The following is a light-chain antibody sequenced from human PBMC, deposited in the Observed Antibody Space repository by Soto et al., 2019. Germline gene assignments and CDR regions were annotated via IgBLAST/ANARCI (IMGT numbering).Light chain of an antibody. CDR3: QQSYTTPVT. Sequence: DIQMTQSPSSLSASVTDKVTITCRASQSISTYLNWYQQKPGQAPQLLIYSASNLQSGVPSRFSGSGSGTEFTLTISSLQTEDFAAYYCQQSYTTPVTFGQGTRLEIK. CDR2: SAS. CDR1: QSISTY. V-gene: IGKV1-39*01. J-gene: IGKJ5*01.